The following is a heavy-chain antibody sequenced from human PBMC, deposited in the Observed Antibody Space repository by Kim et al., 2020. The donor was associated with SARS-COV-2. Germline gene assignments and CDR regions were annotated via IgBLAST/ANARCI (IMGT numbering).Heavy chain of an antibody. V-gene: IGHV3-30-3*01. D-gene: IGHD1-26*01. J-gene: IGHJ5*02. Sequence: GSLRLSCAASGFTFSSYAMHWVRQAPGKGLEWVAVISYDGSNKYYADSVKGRFTISRDNSKNTLYLQMNSLRAEDTAVYYCARSFSGSYYSWFDPWGQG. CDR1: GFTFSSYA. CDR2: ISYDGSNK. CDR3: ARSFSGSYYSWFDP.